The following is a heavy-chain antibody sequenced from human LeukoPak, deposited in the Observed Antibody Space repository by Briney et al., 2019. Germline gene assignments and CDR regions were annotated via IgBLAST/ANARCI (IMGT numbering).Heavy chain of an antibody. D-gene: IGHD1-26*01. CDR2: IIPIFGTA. CDR3: ARGEVGAKGFDY. CDR1: GGTFSSYA. J-gene: IGHJ4*02. V-gene: IGHV1-69*13. Sequence: GASVKVSCKASGGTFSSYAISWVRQAPGQGLEWMGGIIPIFGTANYAQKFQGRVTITADESTSTAYMELSSLRSEDTAVYYCARGEVGAKGFDYWGQGTLVTVSS.